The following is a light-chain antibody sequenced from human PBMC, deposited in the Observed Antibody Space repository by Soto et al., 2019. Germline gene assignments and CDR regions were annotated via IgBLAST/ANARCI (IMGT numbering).Light chain of an antibody. Sequence: DIQITQSPSSQSASVGDRFTITGLASQSISSWLAWYQQKPGKAPKLLIYDASSLESGVTSRFSGSGSGTEFTLTISSLQPDDFATYYCQQYNSYSWTVGQGTKVDIK. CDR1: QSISSW. V-gene: IGKV1-5*01. CDR3: QQYNSYSWT. CDR2: DAS. J-gene: IGKJ1*01.